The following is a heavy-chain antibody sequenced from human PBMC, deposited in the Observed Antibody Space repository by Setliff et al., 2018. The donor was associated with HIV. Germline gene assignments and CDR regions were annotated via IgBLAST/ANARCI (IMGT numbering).Heavy chain of an antibody. J-gene: IGHJ4*02. CDR1: GFSLSTYW. V-gene: IGHV3-7*01. CDR3: AKGHYTTLG. Sequence: GGSLRLSCAAPGFSLSTYWMSWVRQAPGKGPEWVATIKQDGSEKYYVDSVRGRFTISRDNAENSLYLQMHSLRAEDTAVYYCAKGHYTTLGWGQGTLVTVS. D-gene: IGHD2-2*02. CDR2: IKQDGSEK.